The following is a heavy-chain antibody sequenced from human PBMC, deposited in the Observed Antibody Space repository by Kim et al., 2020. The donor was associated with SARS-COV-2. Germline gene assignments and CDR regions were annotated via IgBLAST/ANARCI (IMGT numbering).Heavy chain of an antibody. Sequence: SVKVSCKASGFTFTSSAVQWVRQARGQRLEWIGWIVVGSGNTNYAQKFQERVTITRDMSTSTAYMELSSLRSEDTAVYYCAAHGYCGGDCPIDFDYWGQGTLVTVSS. J-gene: IGHJ4*02. CDR2: IVVGSGNT. D-gene: IGHD2-21*02. CDR1: GFTFTSSA. CDR3: AAHGYCGGDCPIDFDY. V-gene: IGHV1-58*01.